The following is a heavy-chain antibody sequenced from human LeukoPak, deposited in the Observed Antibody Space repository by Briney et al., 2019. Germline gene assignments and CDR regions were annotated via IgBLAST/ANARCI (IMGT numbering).Heavy chain of an antibody. J-gene: IGHJ5*02. Sequence: KPSETLSLTCTVSGGSISSYYWSWIRQPPGKGLEWIGYIYYSGSTNYNPSLKSRVTISVDTSKNQFSLKLSSVTAADTAVYYCARDRGYSYGGTRYWFDPWGQGTLVIVSS. CDR3: ARDRGYSYGGTRYWFDP. CDR2: IYYSGST. D-gene: IGHD5-18*01. V-gene: IGHV4-59*01. CDR1: GGSISSYY.